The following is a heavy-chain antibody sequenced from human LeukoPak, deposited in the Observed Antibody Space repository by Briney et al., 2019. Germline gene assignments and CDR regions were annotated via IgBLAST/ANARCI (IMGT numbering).Heavy chain of an antibody. CDR2: ISGSGGST. CDR3: AKSGPYYDYVWGSYRHDY. V-gene: IGHV3-23*01. CDR1: GFTFSSYA. Sequence: PGGSLRFSCAASGFTFSSYAMSWVRQAPGKGLEWVSAISGSGGSTYYADSVRGRFTISRDNSKNTLYLQMNSLRAEDTAVYYCAKSGPYYDYVWGSYRHDYWGQGTLVTVSS. D-gene: IGHD3-16*02. J-gene: IGHJ4*02.